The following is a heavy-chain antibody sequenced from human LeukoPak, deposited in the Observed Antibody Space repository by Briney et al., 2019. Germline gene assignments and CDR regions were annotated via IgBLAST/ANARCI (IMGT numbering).Heavy chain of an antibody. D-gene: IGHD4-23*01. CDR3: VSSNSPYYYMDV. CDR1: AYTFTSYG. Sequence: ASVKVSCKASAYTFTSYGISWVRQAPGQGLEWMGWISAYNGNTNYAQKLQGRVTMTTDTSTSTTYMELRSLRSDDTAVYYCVSSNSPYYYMDVWGKGTTVTVSS. CDR2: ISAYNGNT. J-gene: IGHJ6*03. V-gene: IGHV1-18*01.